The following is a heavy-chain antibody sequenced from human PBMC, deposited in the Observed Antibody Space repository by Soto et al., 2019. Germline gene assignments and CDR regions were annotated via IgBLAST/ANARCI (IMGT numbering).Heavy chain of an antibody. D-gene: IGHD6-13*01. CDR1: GYTFTGYY. CDR3: ATGIAAAGTSVGPLGPYYYGMDV. Sequence: ASVKVSCTASGYTFTGYYMHWVRQAPGQGLEWMGWINPNSGGTNYAQKFQGWVTMTRDTSISTAYMELSRLRSDDTAVYYCATGIAAAGTSVGPLGPYYYGMDVWGQGTTVTVSS. J-gene: IGHJ6*02. CDR2: INPNSGGT. V-gene: IGHV1-2*04.